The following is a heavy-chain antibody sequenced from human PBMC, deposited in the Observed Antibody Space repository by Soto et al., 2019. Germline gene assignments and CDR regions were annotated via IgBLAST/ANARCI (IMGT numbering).Heavy chain of an antibody. J-gene: IGHJ4*02. D-gene: IGHD6-19*01. CDR3: ARGVLSGWFLDY. Sequence: SETLSLTCTVSGGSISSYDWSWIRQPPGKGLEWIGYIYYSGSTNYNPSLKSRVTISVDTSKNQFSLKLSSVTAADTAVYYCARGVLSGWFLDYWGQGTLVTVSS. CDR2: IYYSGST. V-gene: IGHV4-59*01. CDR1: GGSISSYD.